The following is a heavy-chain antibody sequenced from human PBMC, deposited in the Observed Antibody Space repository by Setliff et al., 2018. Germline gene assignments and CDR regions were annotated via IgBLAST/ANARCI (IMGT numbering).Heavy chain of an antibody. J-gene: IGHJ4*02. CDR1: GGSFSTYY. Sequence: PSETLSLTCAVYGGSFSTYYWIWIRQPPGKGLEWIGEINHSGSTNYNPSLKSRVTISVDTSKNQFSLKLSSVTAADTAVYYCARLGGYGDYRTYYFDYWGQGTLVTVSS. CDR2: INHSGST. CDR3: ARLGGYGDYRTYYFDY. V-gene: IGHV4-34*01. D-gene: IGHD4-17*01.